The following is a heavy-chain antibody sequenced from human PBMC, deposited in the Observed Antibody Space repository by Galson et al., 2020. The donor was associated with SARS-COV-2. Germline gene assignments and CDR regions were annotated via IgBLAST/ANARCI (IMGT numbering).Heavy chain of an antibody. CDR3: ARDLPTQPGC. CDR1: GFTFSSYA. V-gene: IGHV3-30*04. CDR2: ISYDGSNK. D-gene: IGHD6-19*01. Sequence: GGSLRLSCAASGFTFSSYAMHWVRQAPGKGLEWVAVISYDGSNKYYADSVKGRFTISRDNSKNTLYLQMNSLRAEDTAVYYCARDLPTQPGCWGQGTLVTVSS. J-gene: IGHJ4*02.